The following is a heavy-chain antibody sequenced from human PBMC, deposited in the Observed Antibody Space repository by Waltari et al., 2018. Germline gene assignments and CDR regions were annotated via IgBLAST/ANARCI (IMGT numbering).Heavy chain of an antibody. CDR2: ISGSGGHT. Sequence: EVQLVESGGGLVQPGGSLRLTCAASGFPFRNHAMSWVRQGPGKGLEWVSSISGSGGHTYYADSVKGRFTISRDSSKNTLYLQMNSLRAEDTALYYCAKWTGYYEATFDYWGQGTLVTVSS. V-gene: IGHV3-23*04. D-gene: IGHD1-26*01. J-gene: IGHJ4*02. CDR3: AKWTGYYEATFDY. CDR1: GFPFRNHA.